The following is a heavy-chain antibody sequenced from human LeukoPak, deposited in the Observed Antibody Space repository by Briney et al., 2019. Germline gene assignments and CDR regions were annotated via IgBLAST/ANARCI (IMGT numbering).Heavy chain of an antibody. Sequence: GGSLRLSCAASGFTFSSYGMHWVRQAPGKGLEWVAVIWYDGSNKYYADSVEGRFTISRDNSKNTLYLQMNSLRAEDTAVYYCARAATSGWFDYWGQGTLVTVSS. D-gene: IGHD6-19*01. CDR2: IWYDGSNK. CDR1: GFTFSSYG. CDR3: ARAATSGWFDY. J-gene: IGHJ4*02. V-gene: IGHV3-33*08.